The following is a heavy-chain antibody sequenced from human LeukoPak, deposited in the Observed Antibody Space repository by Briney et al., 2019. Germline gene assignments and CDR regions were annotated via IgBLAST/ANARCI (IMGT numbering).Heavy chain of an antibody. CDR1: GGSFNKYA. V-gene: IGHV1-69*10. D-gene: IGHD3/OR15-3a*01. Sequence: SVTVSFTSSGGSFNKYAVSWVRQAPGQGLEWMGRINPFYDMTDYAQDFQGRFTITADKSTSTVYMELSSLRPEDTAVYYCARDGDLRTGYYIIDFWGQGSLVTVSS. CDR3: ARDGDLRTGYYIIDF. CDR2: INPFYDMT. J-gene: IGHJ4*02.